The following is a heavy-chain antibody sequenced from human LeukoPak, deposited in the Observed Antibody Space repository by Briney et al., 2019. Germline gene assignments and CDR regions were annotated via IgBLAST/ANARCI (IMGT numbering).Heavy chain of an antibody. Sequence: SETLSLTCAVYGGSFSGYYWNWIRQPPGKGLEWIGSIYYSGSTYYNPSLKSRVTISVDTSKNQFSLKLSSVTAADTAVYYCARINSSGWPLYYYYMDVWGKGTTVTISS. CDR2: IYYSGST. CDR3: ARINSSGWPLYYYYMDV. J-gene: IGHJ6*03. V-gene: IGHV4-34*01. D-gene: IGHD6-19*01. CDR1: GGSFSGYY.